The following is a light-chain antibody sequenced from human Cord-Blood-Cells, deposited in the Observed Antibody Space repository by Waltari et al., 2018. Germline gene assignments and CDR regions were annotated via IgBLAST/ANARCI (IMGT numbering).Light chain of an antibody. J-gene: IGLJ2*01. CDR3: CSYAGSSTLV. Sequence: QSALTQPASVSGSPGQSITISCTGTSSDVGSYNLVSWYQQHPGKAPKRMIYEGSKRPSGVSNRFSGSKSGNTASLTISGLQAEHEAEYYCCSYAGSSTLVVGGGTKLTVL. CDR1: SSDVGSYNL. CDR2: EGS. V-gene: IGLV2-23*01.